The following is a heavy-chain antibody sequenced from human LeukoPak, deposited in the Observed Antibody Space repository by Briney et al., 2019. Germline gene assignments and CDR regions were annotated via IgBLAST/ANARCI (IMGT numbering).Heavy chain of an antibody. CDR3: ARDLRGTVATFDY. CDR2: INEDGSEK. Sequence: GGSLRLSCAASGFPLSTYWMSWVRQAPGKGLEWVANINEDGSEKYSVDSVKGRFTISRDNAKNSLYLQMNSLRAEDTALYYCARDLRGTVATFDYWGQGTLVTVPS. CDR1: GFPLSTYW. D-gene: IGHD5-12*01. V-gene: IGHV3-7*04. J-gene: IGHJ4*02.